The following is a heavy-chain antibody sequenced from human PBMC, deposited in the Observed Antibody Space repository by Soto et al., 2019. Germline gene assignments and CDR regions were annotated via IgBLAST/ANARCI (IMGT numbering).Heavy chain of an antibody. Sequence: GGSLRLSCAASGFTFSNYAMRWVRQAPGKGLEWVAVISYDGSNKYYADSVKGRFTISRDNSKNTLYLQMNSLRAEDTAVYYCARDSIAVAVGFYFDYWGQGTLVTVSS. D-gene: IGHD6-19*01. CDR3: ARDSIAVAVGFYFDY. J-gene: IGHJ4*02. CDR2: ISYDGSNK. CDR1: GFTFSNYA. V-gene: IGHV3-30-3*01.